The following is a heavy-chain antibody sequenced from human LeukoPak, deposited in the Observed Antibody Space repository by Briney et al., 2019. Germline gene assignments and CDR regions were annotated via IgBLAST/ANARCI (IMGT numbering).Heavy chain of an antibody. Sequence: GRSLRLSCAGSAFTFSSYGMHWVRQAPGKGLEWVAVISYDGSNKYYADSVKGRFTISRDNSKNTLYLQMNSLRAEDTAVYYCAKDRGITMIVVDNNWFDPWGQGTLVTVSS. V-gene: IGHV3-30*18. J-gene: IGHJ5*02. CDR3: AKDRGITMIVVDNNWFDP. D-gene: IGHD3-22*01. CDR1: AFTFSSYG. CDR2: ISYDGSNK.